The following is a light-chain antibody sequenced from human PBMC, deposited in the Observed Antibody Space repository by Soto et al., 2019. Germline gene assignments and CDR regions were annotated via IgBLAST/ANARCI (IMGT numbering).Light chain of an antibody. CDR2: SND. CDR1: SSNIGSDT. Sequence: QSALTQPPSASGTPGQRVTISCSGSSSNIGSDTVKWYQQLPGTAPKLLIYSNDQRPSGVPDRFSGSKSGTSASLAISGLQSEDEADYYCAAWDDSLKGGVFGTGTKVTVL. CDR3: AAWDDSLKGGV. V-gene: IGLV1-44*01. J-gene: IGLJ1*01.